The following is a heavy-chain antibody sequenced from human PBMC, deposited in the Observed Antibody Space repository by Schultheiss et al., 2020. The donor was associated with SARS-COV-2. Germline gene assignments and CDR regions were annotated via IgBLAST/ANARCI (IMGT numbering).Heavy chain of an antibody. CDR2: INHSGST. Sequence: SETLSLTCAVYGGSFSGYYWSWIRQPPGKGLEWIGEINHSGSTYYNPSLKSRVTISVDTSKNQFSLKLSSVTAADTAVYYCARDKSSGKYNWFDPWGQGTLVTVSS. CDR1: GGSFSGYY. D-gene: IGHD6-19*01. CDR3: ARDKSSGKYNWFDP. J-gene: IGHJ5*02. V-gene: IGHV4-34*01.